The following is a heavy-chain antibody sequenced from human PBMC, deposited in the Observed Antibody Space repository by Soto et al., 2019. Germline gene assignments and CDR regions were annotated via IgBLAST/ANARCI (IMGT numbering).Heavy chain of an antibody. D-gene: IGHD5-12*01. J-gene: IGHJ4*02. Sequence: QVQLQQWGAGLLKPSETLSLTCAVYGGSFSGYYWSWIRQPPGKGLEWIGEINHSGSTNYNPSLKSRVTISVDTSKNQFSLKLSSVTAADTAVYYCARRLRARNFAYWGQGTLVTVSS. CDR3: ARRLRARNFAY. V-gene: IGHV4-34*01. CDR1: GGSFSGYY. CDR2: INHSGST.